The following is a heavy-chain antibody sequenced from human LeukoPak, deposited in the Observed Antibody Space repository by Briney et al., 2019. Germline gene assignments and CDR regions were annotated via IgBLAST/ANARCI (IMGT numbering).Heavy chain of an antibody. J-gene: IGHJ4*02. D-gene: IGHD1-26*01. V-gene: IGHV4-38-2*02. Sequence: SETLSLTCTVSGYSISSGYYWGWIRQPPGRGLEWIGSIYYSGSTYYNPSLKSRVTISVDTSKNQFSLKLSSVTAADTAVYYCARDGAIVGATRPFDYWGQGTLVTVSS. CDR1: GYSISSGYY. CDR2: IYYSGST. CDR3: ARDGAIVGATRPFDY.